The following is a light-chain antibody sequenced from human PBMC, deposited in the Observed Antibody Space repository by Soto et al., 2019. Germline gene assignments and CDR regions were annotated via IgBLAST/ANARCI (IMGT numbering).Light chain of an antibody. J-gene: IGKJ4*01. CDR2: AAP. Sequence: DIQMTQSPSTVSASVGDRVTFTCRASQGIATWLAWYQQKPGKTPKLLIYAAPSLQSGIPSRFSGSGSGTDFTLTINNLQPEDFATYYCQQTDSFPLTFGGGTKVDIK. V-gene: IGKV1-12*01. CDR3: QQTDSFPLT. CDR1: QGIATW.